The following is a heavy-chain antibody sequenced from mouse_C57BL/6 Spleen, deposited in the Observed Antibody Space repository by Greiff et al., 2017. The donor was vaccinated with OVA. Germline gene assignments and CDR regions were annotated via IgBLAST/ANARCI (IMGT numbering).Heavy chain of an antibody. CDR2: IDPETGGT. V-gene: IGHV1-15*01. Sequence: QVQLQQSGAELVRPGASVTLSCKASGYTFTDYEMHWVKQTPVHGLEWIGAIDPETGGTAYHQKFKGKAILTADKSSSTAYMELRRLTSEDSAVYYCTRYYGSRYFAYWGQGTLVTVSA. CDR1: GYTFTDYE. D-gene: IGHD1-1*01. J-gene: IGHJ3*01. CDR3: TRYYGSRYFAY.